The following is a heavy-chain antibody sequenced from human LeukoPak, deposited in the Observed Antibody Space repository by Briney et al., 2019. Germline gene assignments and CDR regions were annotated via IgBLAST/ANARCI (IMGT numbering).Heavy chain of an antibody. V-gene: IGHV3-30*02. J-gene: IGHJ4*02. D-gene: IGHD6-13*01. Sequence: GGSLRLSCAASGFTFSSYGMHWVRQAPGKGLEWVAFIRYDGSNKYYADSVKGRFTISRDNSKNTLYLQMNSLRAEDTAVYYCARVAEPIAAAGPPPGEFDYWGQGTLVTVSS. CDR3: ARVAEPIAAAGPPPGEFDY. CDR1: GFTFSSYG. CDR2: IRYDGSNK.